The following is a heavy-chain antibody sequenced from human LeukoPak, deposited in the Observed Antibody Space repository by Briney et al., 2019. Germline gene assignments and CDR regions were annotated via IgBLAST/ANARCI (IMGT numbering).Heavy chain of an antibody. CDR2: IKHDGDEK. Sequence: GGSLRLSCATSGFTFSSYRMSWVRQAPGKGLEWVASIKHDGDEKHYVASVKGRFTISRDNAKNSLFLQMNSLRAGDTAVYYCARQLWFGELYTGYFDYWGQGTLVTVSS. CDR3: ARQLWFGELYTGYFDY. CDR1: GFTFSSYR. J-gene: IGHJ4*02. V-gene: IGHV3-7*01. D-gene: IGHD3-10*01.